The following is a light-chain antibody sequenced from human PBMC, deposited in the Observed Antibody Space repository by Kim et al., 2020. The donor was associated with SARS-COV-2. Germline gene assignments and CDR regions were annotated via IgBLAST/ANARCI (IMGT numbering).Light chain of an antibody. J-gene: IGKJ1*01. V-gene: IGKV3-20*01. CDR1: QSDNSNN. CDR2: GTS. CDR3: QQYGSLWT. Sequence: EIVLTQSPGTLSLSPGERATLSCRASQSDNSNNFAWYQQKPGQAPRLLIYGTSSRATGIPDRFSGSGSETDFTLTITRLEPDDFAVYYCQQYGSLWTFGQGTKVDIK.